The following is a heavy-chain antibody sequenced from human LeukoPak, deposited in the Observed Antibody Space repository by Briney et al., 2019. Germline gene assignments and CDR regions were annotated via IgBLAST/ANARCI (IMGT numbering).Heavy chain of an antibody. CDR2: IYWDDDK. CDR3: AHSRERGYDSSGYPDAFDI. CDR1: GFSLSTSGVG. J-gene: IGHJ3*02. V-gene: IGHV2-5*02. Sequence: SGPTLVKPTQTLTLTCTFSGFSLSTSGVGVGWIRQPPGKALEWLALIYWDDDKRYSPSLKSRLTITKDTSKNQVVLTMTNMDPVDTATYYCAHSRERGYDSSGYPDAFDIWGQGTMVTVSS. D-gene: IGHD3-22*01.